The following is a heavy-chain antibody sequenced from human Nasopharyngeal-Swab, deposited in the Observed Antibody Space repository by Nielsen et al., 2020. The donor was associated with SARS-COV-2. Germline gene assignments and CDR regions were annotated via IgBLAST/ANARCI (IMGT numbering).Heavy chain of an antibody. CDR3: ARDGLDYDFWSAYFMDV. CDR2: ISSSSSYI. Sequence: GESLKISCAASGFTFNNYNFNWVRQAPGKGLEWDSSISSSSSYIYYADSVKGRFTISRDNAKNSLSLQMNSLRAEDTAVYYCARDGLDYDFWSAYFMDVWGQGTTVTVSS. D-gene: IGHD3-3*01. V-gene: IGHV3-21*01. J-gene: IGHJ6*02. CDR1: GFTFNNYN.